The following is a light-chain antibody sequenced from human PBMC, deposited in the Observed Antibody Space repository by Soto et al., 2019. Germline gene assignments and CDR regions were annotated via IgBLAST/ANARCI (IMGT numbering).Light chain of an antibody. V-gene: IGKV3-11*01. Sequence: EIVLTQSPATLSLSPGERATLSCRASQSISSYLAWYQQTPGQAHRLLIYDASNRATGIPARFSGSGSGTVFTITISSLEPDDFAVYYCQQRSNCPYTFGQGTKLEIK. CDR1: QSISSY. J-gene: IGKJ2*01. CDR3: QQRSNCPYT. CDR2: DAS.